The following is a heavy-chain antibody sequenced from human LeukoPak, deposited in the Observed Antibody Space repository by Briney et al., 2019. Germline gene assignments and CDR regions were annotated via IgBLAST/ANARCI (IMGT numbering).Heavy chain of an antibody. Sequence: GGSLRLSCAASGFTFSSYAMHWVRQAPGKGLEWVAVISYDGSNKYYADSVKGRFTISRDNSKNTLYLQMNSLRAEDTAVYYCARDSAIAAAGGYSDYWGQGTLVTVSS. V-gene: IGHV3-30-3*01. J-gene: IGHJ4*02. CDR1: GFTFSSYA. CDR2: ISYDGSNK. CDR3: ARDSAIAAAGGYSDY. D-gene: IGHD6-13*01.